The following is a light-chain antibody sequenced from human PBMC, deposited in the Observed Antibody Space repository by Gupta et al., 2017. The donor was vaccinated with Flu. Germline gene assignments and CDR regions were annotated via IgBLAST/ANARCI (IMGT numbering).Light chain of an antibody. V-gene: IGKV1-39*01. CDR1: QPISTY. Sequence: GDRVTITCRASQPISTYLNWYQQKPGKAPKLLIYGASSLQSGVPSRFSGSGSVTDFSLTINSLQPEDSATYYCQQSYTTPLTFGGGTEVEIK. CDR2: GAS. J-gene: IGKJ4*01. CDR3: QQSYTTPLT.